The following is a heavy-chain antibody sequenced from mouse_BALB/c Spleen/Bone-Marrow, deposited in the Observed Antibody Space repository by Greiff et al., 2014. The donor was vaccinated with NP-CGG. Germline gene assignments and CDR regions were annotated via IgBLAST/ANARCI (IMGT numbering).Heavy chain of an antibody. CDR1: GFSFSGYG. J-gene: IGHJ3*01. CDR3: ARGYDYDSWFAY. V-gene: IGHV5-6-3*01. Sequence: EVMLVESGGGLVQPGGSLKLSCAASGFSFSGYGMSWVRQTPDKRLELVATINSNDGSTYYSDSVKGRFTISRDNAKNTLYLQMSSLKSEDTAMYYCARGYDYDSWFAYWGQGTLVTVSA. CDR2: INSNDGST. D-gene: IGHD2-4*01.